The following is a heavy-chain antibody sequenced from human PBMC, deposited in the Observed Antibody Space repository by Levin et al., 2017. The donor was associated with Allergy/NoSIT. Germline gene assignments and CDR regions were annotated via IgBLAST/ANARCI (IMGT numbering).Heavy chain of an antibody. CDR3: ASTSTGSYYKSDAFDI. CDR1: GYTFTSYG. Sequence: GESLKISCKASGYTFTSYGISWVRQAPGQGLEWVGWISSYNGNTNYAQKLQGRVTMTTDTSTSTAYMELRSLRSDDTAVYYCASTSTGSYYKSDAFDIWGQGTMVTVSS. CDR2: ISSYNGNT. D-gene: IGHD3-10*01. J-gene: IGHJ3*02. V-gene: IGHV1-18*01.